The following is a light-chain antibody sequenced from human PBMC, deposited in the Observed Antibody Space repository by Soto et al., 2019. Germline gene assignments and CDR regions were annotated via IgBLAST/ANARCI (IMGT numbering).Light chain of an antibody. CDR2: RAS. J-gene: IGKJ3*01. Sequence: DIQLTQSPSTLSASVGDRVTITRRASQSINTWLAWYQQKPGKAPKLLIYRASSLEGGVPSRFSGSGSGTEFTLTISSLQPDDFSTYYCQHYDSYSGTFGPGTKVDIK. V-gene: IGKV1-5*03. CDR1: QSINTW. CDR3: QHYDSYSGT.